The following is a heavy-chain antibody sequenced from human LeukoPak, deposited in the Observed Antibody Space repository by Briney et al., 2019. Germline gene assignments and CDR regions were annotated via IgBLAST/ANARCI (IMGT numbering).Heavy chain of an antibody. J-gene: IGHJ2*01. CDR1: GFTFSSYS. V-gene: IGHV3-21*01. CDR3: ARGSGFYWYFDL. CDR2: ISSSSSYI. Sequence: GGSLRLSCAASGFTFSSYSMNWVRQAPGKGLEWVSSISSSSSYIYYADSVKGRFTISRDNTKNSLYLQMNSLRAEDTAVYYCARGSGFYWYFDLWGRGTLVTVSS. D-gene: IGHD3-22*01.